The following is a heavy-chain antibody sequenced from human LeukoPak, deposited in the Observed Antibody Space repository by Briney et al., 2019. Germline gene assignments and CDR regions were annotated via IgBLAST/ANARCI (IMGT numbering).Heavy chain of an antibody. D-gene: IGHD3-10*01. CDR3: VRDKFGELNYFDY. Sequence: SETLSLTCTVSGDSISTGDYYWSWIRQSPGKGLEWVGHIHHRRGTFYNPSLQSRLLISVDTSKNHFSLKLNSVTAADTAVYYCVRDKFGELNYFDYWGQGTLVTVSS. CDR1: GDSISTGDYY. J-gene: IGHJ4*02. V-gene: IGHV4-30-4*01. CDR2: IHHRRGT.